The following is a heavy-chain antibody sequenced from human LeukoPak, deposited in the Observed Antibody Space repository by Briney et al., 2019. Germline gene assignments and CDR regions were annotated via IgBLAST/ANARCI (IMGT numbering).Heavy chain of an antibody. CDR3: ARGPGKASFDY. D-gene: IGHD3-10*01. Sequence: GGSLRLSCAASAFIVSTNYMSWVRQAPGKGLEWVSVIFSGGSTYYADSVKGRFTISRDKSNNTLYLQMNSLRAEDTAVYYCARGPGKASFDYWGQGTLVTVSS. V-gene: IGHV3-53*01. CDR1: AFIVSTNY. CDR2: IFSGGST. J-gene: IGHJ4*02.